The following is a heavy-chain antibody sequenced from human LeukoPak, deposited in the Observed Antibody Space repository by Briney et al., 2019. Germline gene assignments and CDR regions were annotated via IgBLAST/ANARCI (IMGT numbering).Heavy chain of an antibody. Sequence: SETLSLTCTVSGGSISSYYWTWIRQSPGKGLEWIGEINDSGSPIYSPSLRSRLTISVDTSKNQFSVTLTSVTVADTAVYYCARGPHQHWPLGQFWGQGSLVTVSS. CDR1: GGSISSYY. J-gene: IGHJ4*02. CDR3: ARGPHQHWPLGQF. D-gene: IGHD2-2*01. CDR2: INDSGSP. V-gene: IGHV4-34*01.